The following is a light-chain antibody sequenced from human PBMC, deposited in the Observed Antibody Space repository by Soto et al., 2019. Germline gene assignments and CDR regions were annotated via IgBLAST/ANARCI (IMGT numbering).Light chain of an antibody. J-gene: IGKJ1*01. CDR2: GAS. V-gene: IGKV1-6*01. Sequence: AIPMTQSPSSLSASVGDKVTITCRASQAFRNDLSWYQQKPGKAPKLLIYGASRMQSGVPSRFSGSVSGTDFTLTISSLQPEDFATYYCLQDHDYPWTFGQGTKVDIK. CDR1: QAFRND. CDR3: LQDHDYPWT.